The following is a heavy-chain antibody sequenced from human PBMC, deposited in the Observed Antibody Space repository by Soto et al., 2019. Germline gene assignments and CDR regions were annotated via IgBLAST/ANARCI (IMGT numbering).Heavy chain of an antibody. Sequence: EVQLLDSGGGLVQPGGSLRLSCTVSGFTFGSHAMSWVRQAPGKGLECVSGISGSGGTTFYADSVKGRFTISRDNSKKTLYLQMNSLRAEDTAVYYCAKTSYDFWSSGQYLFDHWGQGTLVTVSS. D-gene: IGHD3-3*01. CDR2: ISGSGGTT. CDR3: AKTSYDFWSSGQYLFDH. V-gene: IGHV3-23*01. CDR1: GFTFGSHA. J-gene: IGHJ4*02.